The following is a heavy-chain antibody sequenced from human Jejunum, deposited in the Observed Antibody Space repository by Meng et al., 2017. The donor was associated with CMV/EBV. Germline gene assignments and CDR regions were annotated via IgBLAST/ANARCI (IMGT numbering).Heavy chain of an antibody. CDR3: ARAYVYYYDSSVYYFDY. V-gene: IGHV4-30-4*08. Sequence: SLSNADYYWTWIRQSPGKGLEWLGYIYYSGNAYYPPSLKSRLNMSVDTSKNQFSLHLSSVTAADTAVYYCARAYVYYYDSSVYYFDYWGQGALVTVSS. CDR1: SLSNADYY. D-gene: IGHD3-22*01. CDR2: IYYSGNA. J-gene: IGHJ4*02.